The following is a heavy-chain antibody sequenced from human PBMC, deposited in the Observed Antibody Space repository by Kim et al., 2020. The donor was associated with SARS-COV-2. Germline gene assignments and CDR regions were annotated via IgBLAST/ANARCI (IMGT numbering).Heavy chain of an antibody. CDR3: ARDFERGDDFWSGFGL. CDR1: GFNFNSKG. J-gene: IGHJ4*02. CDR2: ISRNSGSV. V-gene: IGHV3-9*01. Sequence: GGSLRLSCAASGFNFNSKGMHWVRQAPGKGLEWVSGISRNSGSVGYADPVKGRFTISRDNAKNSLHLQMNSLKTEDTAFYYCARDFERGDDFWSGFGLWGQGTLVTVSS. D-gene: IGHD3-3*01.